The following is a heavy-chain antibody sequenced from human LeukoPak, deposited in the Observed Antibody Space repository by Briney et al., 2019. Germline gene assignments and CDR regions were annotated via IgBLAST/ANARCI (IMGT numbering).Heavy chain of an antibody. Sequence: GGSLRLSCAASGFTVSSNYMSWVRQARGKGLEWVSVIYSGGSTYYADSVKGRFTISRDNSKNTLYLQMNSLRAEDTAVYYCARDGVVAATKSDYRGPGTLVTVSS. CDR2: IYSGGST. CDR1: GFTVSSNY. CDR3: ARDGVVAATKSDY. J-gene: IGHJ4*02. V-gene: IGHV3-66*01. D-gene: IGHD2-15*01.